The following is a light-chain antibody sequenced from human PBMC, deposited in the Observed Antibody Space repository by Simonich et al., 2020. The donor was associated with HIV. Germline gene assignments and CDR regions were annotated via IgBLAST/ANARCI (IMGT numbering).Light chain of an antibody. CDR3: QQYYSTPLT. J-gene: IGKJ4*01. CDR1: QRVLYSSNNKNY. CDR2: WAS. V-gene: IGKV4-1*01. Sequence: DIVMTKSPDSLAVSLGERATINCKSSQRVLYSSNNKNYLAWYQQKPGQPPKLLIYWASTRASGVPDRFSGSGSGTEFTLTISSLQAEDVAVYYCQQYYSTPLTFGGGTKVEIK.